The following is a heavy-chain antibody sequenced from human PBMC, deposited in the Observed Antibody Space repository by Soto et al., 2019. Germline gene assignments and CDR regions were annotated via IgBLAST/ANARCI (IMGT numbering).Heavy chain of an antibody. J-gene: IGHJ3*01. CDR2: ISGRLDSA. D-gene: IGHD2-2*01. Sequence: GGSLRLPGPASGFTFRDNAMSCVRQAPGNWLECNAPISGRLDSASYADTVAGRCTISRGSSNNILYLRWNSLSARDTDAYSCANDPGIADFGAGSNAFDVYGRRTPVTVSS. V-gene: IGHV3-23*01. CDR1: GFTFRDNA. CDR3: ANDPGIADFGAGSNAFDV.